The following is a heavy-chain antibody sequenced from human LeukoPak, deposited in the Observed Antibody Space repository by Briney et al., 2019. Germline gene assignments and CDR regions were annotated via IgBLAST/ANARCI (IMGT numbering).Heavy chain of an antibody. CDR2: VIPIFDTA. CDR1: GGTFSSYS. Sequence: SVKVSCKASGGTFSSYSISWVRQAPGQGLEWMGGVIPIFDTADYAQKFQGRVTITADESTSTAYMELSSLRSEDTAVFYCARISLGAIWGYYYGMDVWGQGTTVTVSS. D-gene: IGHD1-26*01. J-gene: IGHJ6*02. V-gene: IGHV1-69*13. CDR3: ARISLGAIWGYYYGMDV.